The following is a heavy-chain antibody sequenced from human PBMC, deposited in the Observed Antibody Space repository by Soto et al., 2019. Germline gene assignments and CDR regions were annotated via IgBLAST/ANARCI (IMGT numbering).Heavy chain of an antibody. Sequence: LSQTLSLTCAISGDSVSSSNAAWNWIRLSPSRGLEWLGRTFYRSKWYNDYAASVKRRIAINPDTSKNQFSLQLNSVTPEDTAVYFCARAGTTVWRLHPNFDYWGQGTLVTVSS. V-gene: IGHV6-1*01. CDR1: GDSVSSSNAA. D-gene: IGHD4-17*01. CDR3: ARAGTTVWRLHPNFDY. CDR2: TFYRSKWYN. J-gene: IGHJ4*02.